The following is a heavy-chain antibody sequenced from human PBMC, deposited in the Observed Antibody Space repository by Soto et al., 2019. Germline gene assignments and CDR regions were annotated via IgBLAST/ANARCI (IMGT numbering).Heavy chain of an antibody. J-gene: IGHJ4*02. Sequence: QVQLVQSGAEVKKPGASVKVSCKASGYTFSSYGISWVRQAPGQGLEWMGWISTNNGDTHFAQNLQDRLTITTDTSTSTAYMELGSLRSDDTAVYYCAREGFLWADCWGQGTLITVSS. D-gene: IGHD3-10*01. CDR3: AREGFLWADC. V-gene: IGHV1-18*01. CDR2: ISTNNGDT. CDR1: GYTFSSYG.